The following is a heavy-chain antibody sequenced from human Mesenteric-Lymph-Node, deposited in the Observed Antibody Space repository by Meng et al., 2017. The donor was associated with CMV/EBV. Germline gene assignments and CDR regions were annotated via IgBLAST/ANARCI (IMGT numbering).Heavy chain of an antibody. D-gene: IGHD3-10*01. Sequence: TCAVYGGSFSGYYWSWLRQPPGKGLEWIGEINHSGSTNSNPSLKSRVTLSVDTSKNQFSLKLSSVTAADTAVYYCARGKGWFGEIDYWGQGTLVTVSS. CDR2: INHSGST. CDR1: GGSFSGYY. CDR3: ARGKGWFGEIDY. J-gene: IGHJ4*02. V-gene: IGHV4-34*01.